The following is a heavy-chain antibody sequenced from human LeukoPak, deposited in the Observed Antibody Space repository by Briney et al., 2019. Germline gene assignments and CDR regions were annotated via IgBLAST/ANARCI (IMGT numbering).Heavy chain of an antibody. Sequence: GGSLRLSCAASGFTFSSYAMSWVRQAPGKGLEWVSAISGSGGSTYYADAVKGRFTISRDNSKDTLYLQMNSLRVEDTAVYYCARWGDGSKLDYWGQGTLVTVSS. CDR2: ISGSGGST. J-gene: IGHJ4*02. V-gene: IGHV3-23*01. CDR3: ARWGDGSKLDY. CDR1: GFTFSSYA. D-gene: IGHD2-21*02.